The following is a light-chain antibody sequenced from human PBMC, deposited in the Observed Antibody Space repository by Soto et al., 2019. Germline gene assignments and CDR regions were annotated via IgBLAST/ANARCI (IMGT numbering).Light chain of an antibody. CDR3: QQYHNSPRT. J-gene: IGKJ1*01. CDR2: GAS. CDR1: LTINAGH. Sequence: XIVLTQSPGTLSLXXXXRDTNXCRXXLTINAGHLALYQQKPGQAPRLLIYGASNRAAGIPDRFSGSASGTDFTLTISRLEPEDFAVYYCQQYHNSPRTFGQGTKVDIK. V-gene: IGKV3-20*01.